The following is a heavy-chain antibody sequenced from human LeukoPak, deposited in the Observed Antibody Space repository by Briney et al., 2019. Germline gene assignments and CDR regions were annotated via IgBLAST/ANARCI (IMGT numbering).Heavy chain of an antibody. D-gene: IGHD3-22*01. Sequence: SETLSLTCAVSGGSIGKTNWWTWVRQPPGKGLEWIGEIYHGDSTNYNPSLKSRVTISGDKSKNQFSLRLRSVTAADTAVYYCARVYDRSARSLDYWGQGILVTVSS. V-gene: IGHV4-4*02. CDR2: IYHGDST. CDR1: GGSIGKTNW. J-gene: IGHJ4*02. CDR3: ARVYDRSARSLDY.